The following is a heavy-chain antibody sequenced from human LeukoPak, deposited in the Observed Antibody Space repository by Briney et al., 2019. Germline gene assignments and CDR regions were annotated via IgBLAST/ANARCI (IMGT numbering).Heavy chain of an antibody. CDR3: ARDLFDY. CDR2: IMQDGSGE. J-gene: IGHJ4*02. CDR1: GFTISNYW. Sequence: GGSLRLSCAVSGFTISNYWMSWVRQAPGKGLEWVANIMQDGSGEFYVDSVKGRFTISRDSAKNSLYLQMNSLRDEDTAVYYCARDLFDYWGQGTLVTVSS. V-gene: IGHV3-7*01.